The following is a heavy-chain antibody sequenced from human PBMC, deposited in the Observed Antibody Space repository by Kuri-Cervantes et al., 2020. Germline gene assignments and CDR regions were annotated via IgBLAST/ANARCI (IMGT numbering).Heavy chain of an antibody. D-gene: IGHD3-9*01. CDR3: AMDYDILTGYYNFDY. CDR2: FDPEDGET. Sequence: ASVKVSCKVSGYTLTELSMHWVRQAPGKGLEWMGGFDPEDGETIYAQKFQGRVTMTTDTSTSTAYMELRSLRSDDTAVYYCAMDYDILTGYYNFDYWGQGTLVTVSS. V-gene: IGHV1-24*01. J-gene: IGHJ4*02. CDR1: GYTLTELS.